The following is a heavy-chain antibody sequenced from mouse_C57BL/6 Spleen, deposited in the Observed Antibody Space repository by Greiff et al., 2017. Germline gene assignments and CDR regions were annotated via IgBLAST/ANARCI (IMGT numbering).Heavy chain of an antibody. D-gene: IGHD2-1*01. CDR3: LDGNYITWCAY. J-gene: IGHJ3*01. Sequence: QVQLQQSGAELVRPGASVTLSCKASGYTFTDYEMHWVKQTPVHGLEWIGAIAPETGGTAYNQKIQGKDILTADKSSSTAYRELRGLTSEDSAVYYGLDGNYITWCAYWGQGTLVTVSA. V-gene: IGHV1-15*01. CDR1: GYTFTDYE. CDR2: IAPETGGT.